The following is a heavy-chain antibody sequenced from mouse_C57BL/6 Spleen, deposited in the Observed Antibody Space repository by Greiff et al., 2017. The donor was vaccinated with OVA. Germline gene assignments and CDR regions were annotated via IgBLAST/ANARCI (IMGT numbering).Heavy chain of an antibody. CDR1: GYTFTDYY. CDR3: ARRYYGGAMDY. D-gene: IGHD1-1*01. Sequence: EVQLQQSGPELVKPGASVKISCKASGYTFTDYYMNWVKQSHGKSLEWIGDINPNNGGTSYNQKFKGKATLTVDKSSSTAYMELRSLTSEDSAVYYCARRYYGGAMDYWGQGTSVTVSS. J-gene: IGHJ4*01. V-gene: IGHV1-26*01. CDR2: INPNNGGT.